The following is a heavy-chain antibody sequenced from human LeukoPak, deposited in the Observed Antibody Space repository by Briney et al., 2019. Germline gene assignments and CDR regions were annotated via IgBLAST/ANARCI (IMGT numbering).Heavy chain of an antibody. CDR3: ARGIAVAGTSSPYNWFDP. Sequence: SETLSLTCAVYGGSFSGYYWSWIRQPPGKGLEWIGEINHSGSTNYNPSLKSRVTISIHTSKNQFSLKLSSVTAADTAVYYCARGIAVAGTSSPYNWFDPWGQGTLVTVSS. CDR1: GGSFSGYY. J-gene: IGHJ5*02. CDR2: INHSGST. D-gene: IGHD6-19*01. V-gene: IGHV4-34*01.